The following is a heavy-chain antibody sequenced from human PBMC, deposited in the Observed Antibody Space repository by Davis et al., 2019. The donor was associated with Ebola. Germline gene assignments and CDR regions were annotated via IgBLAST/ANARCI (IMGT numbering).Heavy chain of an antibody. CDR3: AREYYGMDV. CDR1: GGSFSGYY. CDR2: INHSGST. Sequence: MPGGSLRLSCAVYGGSFSGYYWSWIRQPPGKGLEWIGEINHSGSTIYNPALKSRVTISVDTSKNQFSLKLSSVTAADTAIYYCAREYYGMDVWGQGTSVTVSS. V-gene: IGHV4-34*01. J-gene: IGHJ6*02.